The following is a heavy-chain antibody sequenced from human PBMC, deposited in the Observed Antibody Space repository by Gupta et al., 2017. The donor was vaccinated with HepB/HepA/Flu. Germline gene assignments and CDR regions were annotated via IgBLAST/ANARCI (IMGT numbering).Heavy chain of an antibody. CDR2: MKEDGSDE. J-gene: IGHJ2*01. Sequence: EVQVVESGGGLVQPGGSLRLSCIASGFTFSGYTMSWARQAPGKGLEWVAKMKEDGSDENYVDSVKGRFTISRDNAKNSLYLQMNSLRVEDTAVYYCARGGLRYFDLWGRGTLVTVSS. D-gene: IGHD3-16*01. V-gene: IGHV3-7*01. CDR3: ARGGLRYFDL. CDR1: GFTFSGYT.